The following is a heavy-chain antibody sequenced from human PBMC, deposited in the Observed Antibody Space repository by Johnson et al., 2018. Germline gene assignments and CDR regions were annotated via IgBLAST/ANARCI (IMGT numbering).Heavy chain of an antibody. D-gene: IGHD3-16*01. CDR3: ARAGGSAYDAFDI. V-gene: IGHV3-66*02. CDR1: GFTVSNTY. J-gene: IGHJ3*02. Sequence: VQLVESGGGLVQPGGSLGLSCAVSGFTVSNTYMTWVRQAPGGGLEWVSILYRGGTTYYADSMKGRFTISRDKSENTLYLEMSNLRPEDTAIYYCARAGGSAYDAFDIWGQGTMVTVSS. CDR2: LYRGGTT.